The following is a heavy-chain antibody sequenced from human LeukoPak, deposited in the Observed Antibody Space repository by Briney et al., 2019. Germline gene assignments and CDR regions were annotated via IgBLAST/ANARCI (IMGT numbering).Heavy chain of an antibody. J-gene: IGHJ5*02. CDR1: GFSVTNSY. Sequence: SGGSLRLSCAVSGFSVTNSYMDWVRQAPGKGPEWVSLIRGSGATLYADSVKGRFTISRDDSKNTVYLQMNSLRVEDTAVYFCVRDRAGTQDWVEFDPWGQGTLVTVSS. D-gene: IGHD3-10*01. V-gene: IGHV3-66*03. CDR2: IRGSGAT. CDR3: VRDRAGTQDWVEFDP.